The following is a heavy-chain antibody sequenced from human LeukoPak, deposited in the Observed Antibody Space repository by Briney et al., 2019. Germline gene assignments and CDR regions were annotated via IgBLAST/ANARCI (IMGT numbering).Heavy chain of an antibody. J-gene: IGHJ6*04. CDR2: ISAYNGNT. V-gene: IGHV1-18*04. CDR3: ARDDKAYGMDV. Sequence: GSSVKVSCQASGSTFTSYGIRWVRQARGQGLEWMGWISAYNGNTNYAQKLQGRVTMPTDTSTSTAYMELRSLRSDDTAVYYCARDDKAYGMDVWGKGTTVTVSS. D-gene: IGHD3-22*01. CDR1: GSTFTSYG.